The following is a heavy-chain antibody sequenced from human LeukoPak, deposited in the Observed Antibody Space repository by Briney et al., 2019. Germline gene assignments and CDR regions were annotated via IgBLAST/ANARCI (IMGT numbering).Heavy chain of an antibody. V-gene: IGHV3-33*01. CDR3: AREGDRSGYDYPPQYYFDY. Sequence: AGGSLRLSCAASGFTFSSYGMHWVRQAPGKGLEWVAVIWYDGSNKYYADSVKGRFTISRDNSKNTLYLQMNSLRAGDTAVYYCAREGDRSGYDYPPQYYFDYWGQGTLVTVSS. D-gene: IGHD5-12*01. CDR2: IWYDGSNK. CDR1: GFTFSSYG. J-gene: IGHJ4*02.